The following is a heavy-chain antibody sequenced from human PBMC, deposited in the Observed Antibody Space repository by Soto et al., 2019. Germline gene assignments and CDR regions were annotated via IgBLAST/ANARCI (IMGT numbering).Heavy chain of an antibody. J-gene: IGHJ4*02. CDR3: ARVGLRWGGAY. V-gene: IGHV3-23*01. CDR2: ISGSGATT. CDR1: GFTFSNYA. Sequence: EVQLLESGGGLVQPGGSLRLSCAASGFTFSNYAMSWVRQAPGKGLEWVSTISGSGATTYYADSVKGRFTISRDNSKNALYLQMNSLRAEDTAVYYCARVGLRWGGAYWGQGTLVTVSS. D-gene: IGHD4-17*01.